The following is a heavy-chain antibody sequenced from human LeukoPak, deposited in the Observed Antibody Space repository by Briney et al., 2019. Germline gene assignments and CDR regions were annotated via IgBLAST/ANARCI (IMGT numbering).Heavy chain of an antibody. CDR1: GISLSNYA. Sequence: PGGSLRLSCVVSGISLSNYAMTWVRQAPGKGLEWVSYISERGGSTTYADPVKGRFTIARDSSLNTLYLQMNNLSAEDTAVYCCARRGVVIRGILVIGYHQEAYHYDFWGQGVLVTVSS. CDR3: ARRGVVIRGILVIGYHQEAYHYDF. V-gene: IGHV3-23*01. CDR2: ISERGGST. D-gene: IGHD3-10*01. J-gene: IGHJ4*02.